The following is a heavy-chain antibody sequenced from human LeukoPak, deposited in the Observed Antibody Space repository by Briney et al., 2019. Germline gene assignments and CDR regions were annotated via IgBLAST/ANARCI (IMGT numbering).Heavy chain of an antibody. CDR2: INAGNGNT. D-gene: IGHD6-13*01. CDR3: ARGVLREQQLGLDY. J-gene: IGHJ4*02. Sequence: ASVTVSCTASGYTFISYAIHWVRQAPGQRLEWMGWINAGNGNTKYSQQFQGRVTITRDTSASTAYMDLSSLRSEDTAVYYCARGVLREQQLGLDYWGQGTLVTVSS. V-gene: IGHV1-3*01. CDR1: GYTFISYA.